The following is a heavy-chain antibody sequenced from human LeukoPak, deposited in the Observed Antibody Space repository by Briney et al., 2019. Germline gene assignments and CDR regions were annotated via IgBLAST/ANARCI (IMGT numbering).Heavy chain of an antibody. J-gene: IGHJ3*02. Sequence: GGSLRLSCAASEFTFTSDELNWVRQAPGKGLEWVSYISSSGNTISYADSVKGRFTISRDNAKNSLYLQVISLRAEDTAVYYCPRAPSIAARYDAFDIWGQGTMVTVSS. V-gene: IGHV3-48*03. D-gene: IGHD6-6*01. CDR1: EFTFTSDE. CDR3: PRAPSIAARYDAFDI. CDR2: ISSSGNTI.